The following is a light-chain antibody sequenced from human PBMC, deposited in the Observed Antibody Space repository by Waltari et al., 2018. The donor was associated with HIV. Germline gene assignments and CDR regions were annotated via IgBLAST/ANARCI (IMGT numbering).Light chain of an antibody. V-gene: IGKV1-5*03. CDR3: QQYSTSSPWT. Sequence: DIQMTQSPSTLSTSLGDTITITCRASQNINTWLAWYQQKPGRAPTLLIYKASSLEKGVPSRFSGSCSGTEFTLTISGLQPYDFATYYCQQYSTSSPWTFGQGTKVDI. CDR1: QNINTW. CDR2: KAS. J-gene: IGKJ1*01.